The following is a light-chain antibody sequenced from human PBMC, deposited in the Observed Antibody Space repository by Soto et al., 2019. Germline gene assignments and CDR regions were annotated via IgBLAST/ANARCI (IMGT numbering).Light chain of an antibody. V-gene: IGKV3-20*01. CDR3: QQYGSSQS. Sequence: EIVLTQSPGTLSLSPGERATLSCRASQSVSSSYLAWYQQKPGQAPRLLIYGESSRATGIPDRFSGSGSGTDFTLTISRLEPEDFAVYYCQQYGSSQSFVQGTKVEIK. CDR2: GES. CDR1: QSVSSSY. J-gene: IGKJ1*01.